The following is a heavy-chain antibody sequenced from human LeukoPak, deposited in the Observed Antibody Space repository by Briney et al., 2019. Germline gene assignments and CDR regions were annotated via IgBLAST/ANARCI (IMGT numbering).Heavy chain of an antibody. J-gene: IGHJ4*02. CDR3: ATMPPSGAHNSLDH. Sequence: AGGSLRLSCAASGFTFRKYAMTWVRQAPGKGLEWVSGINDSGSSTYYADSVNGRLTISRDNAKNTVYLQMNSLGAEDTAVYYCATMPPSGAHNSLDHWGQGTLVTVSS. D-gene: IGHD2-2*01. CDR2: INDSGSST. V-gene: IGHV3-23*01. CDR1: GFTFRKYA.